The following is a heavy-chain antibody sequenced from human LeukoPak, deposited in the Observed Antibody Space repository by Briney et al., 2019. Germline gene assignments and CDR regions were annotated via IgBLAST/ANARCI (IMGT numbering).Heavy chain of an antibody. Sequence: LPGGSLRLSCAASGFTFSSYWMHWVRQAPGKRLVWVSRINSDGSSTSYADSVKGRFTISRDNAKNTLYLQMNSLRVEDTAVYYCAYSGWYYFDYWGQGTLVTVSS. V-gene: IGHV3-74*01. J-gene: IGHJ4*02. CDR1: GFTFSSYW. D-gene: IGHD6-19*01. CDR3: AYSGWYYFDY. CDR2: INSDGSST.